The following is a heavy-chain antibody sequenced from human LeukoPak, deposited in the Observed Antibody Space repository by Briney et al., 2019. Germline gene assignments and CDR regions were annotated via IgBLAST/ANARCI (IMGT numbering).Heavy chain of an antibody. CDR3: ATDYGDYDRYNWFDP. Sequence: ASVKVSCKVSGYTLTELSMHWVRQAPGKGLEWMGGFNPGDGETIYAQKFQGRVTMTEDTSTDTAYMELRSLRSEDTAVYYCATDYGDYDRYNWFDPWGQGTLVTVSS. V-gene: IGHV1-24*01. CDR1: GYTLTELS. J-gene: IGHJ5*02. D-gene: IGHD4-17*01. CDR2: FNPGDGET.